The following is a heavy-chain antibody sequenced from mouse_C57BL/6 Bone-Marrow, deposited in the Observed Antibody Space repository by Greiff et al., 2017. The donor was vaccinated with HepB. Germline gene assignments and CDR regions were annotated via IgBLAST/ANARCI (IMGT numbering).Heavy chain of an antibody. CDR3: TSYGSSYDWFAY. CDR2: IDPENGDT. V-gene: IGHV14-4*01. D-gene: IGHD1-1*01. Sequence: EVQLQQSGAELVRPGASVKLSCTASGFNIKDDYMHWVKQRPEQGLEWIGWIDPENGDTEYASKFQGKATITADTSSNTAYLQLSSLTSEDTAVSYCTSYGSSYDWFAYWGQGTLVTVSA. J-gene: IGHJ3*01. CDR1: GFNIKDDY.